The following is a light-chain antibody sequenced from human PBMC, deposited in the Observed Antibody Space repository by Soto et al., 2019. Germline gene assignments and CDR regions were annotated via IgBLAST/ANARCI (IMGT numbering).Light chain of an antibody. CDR2: AAS. J-gene: IGKJ1*01. CDR1: QGIRND. V-gene: IGKV1-6*01. Sequence: AIQLTQSPSSLSASVGDRVTITCRASQGIRNDLGWYQQKPGKAPKLLIYAASSLQSGVPSRFSGSASGTDFTLTISSLQPDDFATYYCQQYNSYRTFGQGTKVDI. CDR3: QQYNSYRT.